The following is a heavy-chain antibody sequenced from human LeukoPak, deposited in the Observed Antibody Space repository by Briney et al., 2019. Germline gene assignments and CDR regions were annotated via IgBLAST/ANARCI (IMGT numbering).Heavy chain of an antibody. CDR3: ARGDSSGYPDY. CDR1: GGSISSYY. Sequence: SETLSLTCTVSGGSISSYYWSWVRQPPGKGLEWIGEIYHSGSTNYNPSVKSRVTISVDKSKNQFSLKLSSVTAADTAVYYCARGDSSGYPDYWGQGTLVTVSS. V-gene: IGHV4-4*02. D-gene: IGHD3-22*01. CDR2: IYHSGST. J-gene: IGHJ4*02.